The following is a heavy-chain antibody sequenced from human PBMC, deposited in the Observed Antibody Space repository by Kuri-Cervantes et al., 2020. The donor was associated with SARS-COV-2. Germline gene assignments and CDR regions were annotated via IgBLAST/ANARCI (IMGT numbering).Heavy chain of an antibody. CDR1: GFTFSSYA. J-gene: IGHJ4*02. CDR2: ISGSGGST. CDR3: AKGLGLYYFDY. D-gene: IGHD7-27*01. Sequence: LSLTCAASGFTFSSYAMSWVRQAPGKGLEWVSAISGSGGSTYYADSVKGRFTISRDNSKNTLYLQMNSLRAEDTAVYYCAKGLGLYYFDYRGQGTLVTVSS. V-gene: IGHV3-23*01.